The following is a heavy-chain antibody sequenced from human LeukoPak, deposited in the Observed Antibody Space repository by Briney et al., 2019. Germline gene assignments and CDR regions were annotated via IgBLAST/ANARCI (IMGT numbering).Heavy chain of an antibody. V-gene: IGHV1-8*01. CDR1: GYAFTSYD. J-gene: IGHJ5*02. D-gene: IGHD3-9*01. CDR3: ARDRGYILTGYSSGWFDP. Sequence: ASVKVSCKASGYAFTSYDINWVRQATGQGLEWMGWMNPNSGNTGYAHKFQGRVTMTRNTSISTAYMELSSLRSEDTAVYYCARDRGYILTGYSSGWFDPWGQGTLVTVSS. CDR2: MNPNSGNT.